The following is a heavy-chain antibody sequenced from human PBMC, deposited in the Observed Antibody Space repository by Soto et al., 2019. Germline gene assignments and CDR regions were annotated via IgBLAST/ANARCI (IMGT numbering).Heavy chain of an antibody. V-gene: IGHV5-10-1*01. D-gene: IGHD3-16*01. CDR3: ARPGIRMATNWFDS. CDR1: GYSFTSYW. J-gene: IGHJ5*01. CDR2: IDPSDSYT. Sequence: PGESLKISCNGSGYSFTSYWISWVRQMPGKGLEWMGKIDPSDSYTNYSPSFQGHVTISADKSISTAYLQWSSLKASDTAMYYCARPGIRMATNWFDSWGQGTLVTVSS.